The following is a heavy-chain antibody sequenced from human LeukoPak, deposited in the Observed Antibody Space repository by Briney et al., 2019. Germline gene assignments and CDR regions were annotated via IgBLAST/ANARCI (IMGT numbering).Heavy chain of an antibody. J-gene: IGHJ6*02. V-gene: IGHV3-48*03. CDR3: ARDRLWFGELYPDYYYGMDV. D-gene: IGHD3-10*01. CDR2: IGGSGSKI. Sequence: HTGGSLRLSCAASGFTFSSYDMKWLRQAPGKGLEWVSHIGGSGSKIGYADSVKGRFTISRDNAKNSLYLQMNSLRAEDTAVYYCARDRLWFGELYPDYYYGMDVWGQGTTVTVSS. CDR1: GFTFSSYD.